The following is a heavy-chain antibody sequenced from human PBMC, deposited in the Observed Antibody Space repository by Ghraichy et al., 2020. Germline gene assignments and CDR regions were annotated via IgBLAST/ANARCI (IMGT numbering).Heavy chain of an antibody. D-gene: IGHD6-13*01. CDR3: ARAPLTGYSSSWDWFDP. J-gene: IGHJ5*02. CDR1: GGSISSSSYY. V-gene: IGHV4-39*07. Sequence: SETLSLTCTVSGGSISSSSYYWGWIRQPPGKGLEWIGSIYYSGSTYYNPSLKSRVTISVDTSKNQFSLKLSSVTAADTAVYYCARAPLTGYSSSWDWFDPRGQGTLVTVFS. CDR2: IYYSGST.